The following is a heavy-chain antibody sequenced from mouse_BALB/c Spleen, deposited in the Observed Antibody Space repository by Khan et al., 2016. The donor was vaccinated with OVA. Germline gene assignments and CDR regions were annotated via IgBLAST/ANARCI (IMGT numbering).Heavy chain of an antibody. V-gene: IGHV5-17*02. D-gene: IGHD1-1*02. CDR2: ISSGSSTI. J-gene: IGHJ4*01. Sequence: EVELVESGGGLVQPGGSRKLSCAASGFTFSNFGMSWIRQAPEKGLEWVAYISSGSSTIYYADTVKGRFTISRDNPKNTLFLQMTSLKYEDTAKYHGSSILGSYAMDCWGQGTSVTVSS. CDR3: SSILGSYAMDC. CDR1: GFTFSNFG.